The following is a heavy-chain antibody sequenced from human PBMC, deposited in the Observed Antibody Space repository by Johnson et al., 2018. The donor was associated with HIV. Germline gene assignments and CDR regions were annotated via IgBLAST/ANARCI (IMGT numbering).Heavy chain of an antibody. Sequence: VQLVESGGGLVKPGGSLRLSCAASGFTFNNAWMSWVRQAPGKGLEWVGRIKSKIDGGTTDYAAPVNGRFTISRDASKNTLYLQMNSRKTEDTAVDYCTTGLYWNEDFDSWGQGTMVTVSS. V-gene: IGHV3-15*01. CDR3: TTGLYWNEDFDS. CDR2: IKSKIDGGTT. D-gene: IGHD1-1*01. CDR1: GFTFNNAW. J-gene: IGHJ3*02.